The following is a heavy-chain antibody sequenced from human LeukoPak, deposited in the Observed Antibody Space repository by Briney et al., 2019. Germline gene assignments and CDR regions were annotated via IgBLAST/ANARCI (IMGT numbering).Heavy chain of an antibody. CDR3: AKDGDYDYYFDY. J-gene: IGHJ4*02. CDR2: ISWNSGSI. Sequence: QTGGSLRLSCAAPGFTFDDYAMHWVRQAPGKGLEWVSGISWNSGSIGYADSVKGRFTISRDNAKNSLYLQMNSPRAEDTALYYCAKDGDYDYYFDYWGQGTLVTVSS. CDR1: GFTFDDYA. V-gene: IGHV3-9*01. D-gene: IGHD5-12*01.